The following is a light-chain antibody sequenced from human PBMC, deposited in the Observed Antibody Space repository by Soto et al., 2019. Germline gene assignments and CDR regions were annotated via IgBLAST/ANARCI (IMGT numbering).Light chain of an antibody. CDR2: DVR. V-gene: IGLV2-14*03. Sequence: QSALTQPASVSGSPGQSITIFCTGTSSDVGIYNYVSWYQQHPGKAPKLMIYDVRNRPSGVSSPFSGSKSGNTAALTISGLQAEDEADYYCNSYTSASTYVFGTGTQLTVL. CDR3: NSYTSASTYV. J-gene: IGLJ1*01. CDR1: SSDVGIYNY.